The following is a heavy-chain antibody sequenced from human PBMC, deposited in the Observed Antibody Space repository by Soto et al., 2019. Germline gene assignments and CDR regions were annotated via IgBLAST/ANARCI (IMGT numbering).Heavy chain of an antibody. CDR1: GYTFTDYY. CDR2: INPKSGGT. CDR3: ARDRNEMATVLDY. Sequence: QVQLVQSGAEVKKPGASVKVSCKASGYTFTDYYMHWVRQAPGQGLEWMGWINPKSGGTNSAQKFQGRVTMTRDTSISTAYMELSRLRSDDTAVYYCARDRNEMATVLDYWGQGTLVTVSS. V-gene: IGHV1-2*02. D-gene: IGHD4-4*01. J-gene: IGHJ4*02.